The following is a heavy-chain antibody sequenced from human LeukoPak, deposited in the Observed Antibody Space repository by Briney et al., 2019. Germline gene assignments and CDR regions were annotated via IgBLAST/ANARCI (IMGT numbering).Heavy chain of an antibody. CDR2: INPDGIKR. V-gene: IGHV3-7*03. CDR1: GLTFSSSW. D-gene: IGHD5-18*01. Sequence: GGSLRLSCAVSGLTFSSSWMDWVRQAPGKGLEWVASINPDGIKRYSADSVKGRFTISRDNARNSLYLQMNSLRAEDTAVYYCARLGYSLGDAFDIWGQGTMVTVSS. CDR3: ARLGYSLGDAFDI. J-gene: IGHJ3*02.